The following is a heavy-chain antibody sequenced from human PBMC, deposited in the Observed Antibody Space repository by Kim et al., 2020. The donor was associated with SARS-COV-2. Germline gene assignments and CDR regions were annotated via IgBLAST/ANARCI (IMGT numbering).Heavy chain of an antibody. V-gene: IGHV5-51*01. CDR1: GYSFTSYW. Sequence: GESLKISCKGSGYSFTSYWIGWMRQMPGKGLEWMGIIYPGDSDTRYSPSFQGQVTISADKSISTAYLQWSSLKASDTAMYYCARSHYYDSSGQNWFDPWGQGTLVTVSS. D-gene: IGHD3-22*01. CDR3: ARSHYYDSSGQNWFDP. CDR2: IYPGDSDT. J-gene: IGHJ5*02.